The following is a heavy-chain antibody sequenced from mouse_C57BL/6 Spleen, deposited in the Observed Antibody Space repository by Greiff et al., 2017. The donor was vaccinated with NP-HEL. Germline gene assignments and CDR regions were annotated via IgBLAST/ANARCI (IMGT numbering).Heavy chain of an antibody. Sequence: VKLQESGAELMKPGASVKLSCKATGYTFTGYWIEWVKQRPGHGLEWIGEILPGSGRTNYNEKFKGKATFTADTSSNTAYMQLSSLTTEDSAIYYCARGIYYYGPWYFDVWGTGTTVTVSS. V-gene: IGHV1-9*01. CDR1: GYTFTGYW. D-gene: IGHD1-1*01. CDR2: ILPGSGRT. CDR3: ARGIYYYGPWYFDV. J-gene: IGHJ1*03.